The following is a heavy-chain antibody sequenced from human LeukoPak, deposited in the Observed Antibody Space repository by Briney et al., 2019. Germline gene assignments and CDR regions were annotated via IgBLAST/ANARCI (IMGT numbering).Heavy chain of an antibody. Sequence: GGTLRLSCAVSGFTFDDYAMTWVRQAPGKGLEWVSGITWNGDSTSYGDSVTGRFTISRDNAKHSLYLQMNSLRAEDTALYYCARDLYAGTVNWFDPRGQGTLVIVSS. V-gene: IGHV3-20*04. D-gene: IGHD1-1*01. CDR1: GFTFDDYA. CDR3: ARDLYAGTVNWFDP. J-gene: IGHJ5*02. CDR2: ITWNGDST.